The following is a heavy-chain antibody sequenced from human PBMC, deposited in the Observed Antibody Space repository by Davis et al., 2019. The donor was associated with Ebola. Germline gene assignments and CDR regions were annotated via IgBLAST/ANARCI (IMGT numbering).Heavy chain of an antibody. Sequence: GESLKISCKASGYSFTNYWTGWVRQMPGKGLEWMGIIYAGDSDTRYSPSFQGQVTIAADKSINPAYLQWSCLKASDTAVYYCARCRTLGSYYYMDVWGNGTSVTVSS. J-gene: IGHJ6*03. D-gene: IGHD3-10*01. V-gene: IGHV5-51*06. CDR2: IYAGDSDT. CDR3: ARCRTLGSYYYMDV. CDR1: GYSFTNYW.